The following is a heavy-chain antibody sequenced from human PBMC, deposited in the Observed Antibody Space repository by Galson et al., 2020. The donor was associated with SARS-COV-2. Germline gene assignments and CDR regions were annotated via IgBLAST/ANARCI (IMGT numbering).Heavy chain of an antibody. CDR2: IKPNAGEI. D-gene: IGHD2-2*01. Sequence: GGSLRLSCAASGFTFSSFWMSWVRQAPGKGLEWVANIKPNAGEIYYVDSVNGRFTISRDNAKNSLYLQMNNLRGEDTAVDFCARDLVDPAAMGCFDLWGRGTLVTVSS. CDR1: GFTFSSFW. CDR3: ARDLVDPAAMGCFDL. V-gene: IGHV3-7*01. J-gene: IGHJ2*01.